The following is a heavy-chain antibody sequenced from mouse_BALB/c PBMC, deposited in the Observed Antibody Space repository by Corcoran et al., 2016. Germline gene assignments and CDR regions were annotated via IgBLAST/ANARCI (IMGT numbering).Heavy chain of an antibody. V-gene: IGHV14-1*02. D-gene: IGHD4-1*01. Sequence: EVQLQQSGAELVRPGALVKLSCKAFGFNIKDYYMYWVKQRPEQGLEWIGWIDPENGNTIYDPKFQGKASITADTSSNTAYLQLSSLTSEDTAVYYCARNWRDYWGLGTTLTVSS. CDR3: ARNWRDY. J-gene: IGHJ2*01. CDR1: GFNIKDYY. CDR2: IDPENGNT.